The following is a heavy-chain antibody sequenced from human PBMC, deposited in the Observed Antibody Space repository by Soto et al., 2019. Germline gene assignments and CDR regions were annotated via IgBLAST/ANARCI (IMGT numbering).Heavy chain of an antibody. V-gene: IGHV4-34*01. CDR2: ISHSGST. J-gene: IGHJ6*02. CDR3: AIRDV. CDR1: GVSFSGYY. Sequence: SETLSLTCAVYGVSFSGYYRSWIRQPPGKGLEWIGEISHSGSTNYNPSLKSRVTISIDTSKNQFSLKLSSVTAADTAVYYCAIRDVWGQGTTVTVSS.